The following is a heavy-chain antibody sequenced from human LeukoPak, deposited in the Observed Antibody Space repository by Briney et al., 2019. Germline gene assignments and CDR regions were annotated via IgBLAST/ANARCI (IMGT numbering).Heavy chain of an antibody. J-gene: IGHJ5*02. CDR1: GGSISSSSYY. CDR3: ARELLSGEFDP. D-gene: IGHD3-10*01. CDR2: IYYSGST. V-gene: IGHV4-39*07. Sequence: SETLSLTCTVSGGSISSSSYYWGWIRQPPGKGLEWIGNIYYSGSTYYNPSLKSRVTISVDTSKNQFSLKLSSVTAADTAVYNSARELLSGEFDPWGQGTLVTVSS.